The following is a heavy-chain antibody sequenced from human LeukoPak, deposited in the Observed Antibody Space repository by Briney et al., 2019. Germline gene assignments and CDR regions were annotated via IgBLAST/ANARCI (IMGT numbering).Heavy chain of an antibody. V-gene: IGHV4-59*01. Sequence: SETLSLTCTVSGGSISSYYWSWIRQPPGKGLEWIGYIYYSGSTNYTPSLKSRVTISVDTSKNQFSLKLSSVTAADTAVYYCARYYDSSGYYPNPYYYYYMDVWGKGTTVTISS. CDR2: IYYSGST. CDR3: ARYYDSSGYYPNPYYYYYMDV. D-gene: IGHD3-22*01. J-gene: IGHJ6*03. CDR1: GGSISSYY.